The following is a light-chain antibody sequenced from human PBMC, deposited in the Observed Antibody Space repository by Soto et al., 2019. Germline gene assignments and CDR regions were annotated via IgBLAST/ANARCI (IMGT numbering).Light chain of an antibody. J-gene: IGKJ1*01. CDR2: DAS. V-gene: IGKV1-5*01. CDR1: QSISSW. CDR3: QQYNSYPWT. Sequence: DIQMTQSPSTLSASVGDRVTITCRANQSISSWLAWYQQKPGKAPKLLIYDASSLESGVPSRFSGSGSRTEFTLTISSLQPDDFATYYCQQYNSYPWTFGQGTKV.